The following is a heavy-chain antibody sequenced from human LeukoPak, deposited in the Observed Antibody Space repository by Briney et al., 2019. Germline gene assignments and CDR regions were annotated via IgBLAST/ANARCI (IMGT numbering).Heavy chain of an antibody. V-gene: IGHV4-39*01. CDR2: IYYSGST. CDR1: GASISSISNY. D-gene: IGHD6-19*01. Sequence: SDTLSLTCTISGASISSISNYWGWLRQPPGKGLEWIGSIYYSGSTFYNPSLKSRVTISVDTSKNQFSLKLSSVTAADTAVYYCARRAVAGTFDYWGQGTLVTVSS. J-gene: IGHJ4*02. CDR3: ARRAVAGTFDY.